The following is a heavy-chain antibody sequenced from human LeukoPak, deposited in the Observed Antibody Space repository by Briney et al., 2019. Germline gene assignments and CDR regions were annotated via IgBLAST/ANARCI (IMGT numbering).Heavy chain of an antibody. Sequence: GGSLRLSCAASGFTFSSDWMGWVRQPPGKGLQWVAIIKHDGSEKFYVDSLKGRFTVSRDNAKNSLYLQMNSLRFEDTAVYFCARDRSSHAFDIWGQGTLVTVSS. CDR1: GFTFSSDW. CDR2: IKHDGSEK. J-gene: IGHJ3*02. V-gene: IGHV3-7*01. CDR3: ARDRSSHAFDI.